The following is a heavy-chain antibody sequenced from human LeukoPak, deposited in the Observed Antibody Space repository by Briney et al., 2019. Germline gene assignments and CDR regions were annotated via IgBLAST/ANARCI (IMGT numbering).Heavy chain of an antibody. CDR2: IRYDGSNK. V-gene: IGHV3-30*02. Sequence: TGGSLRLSCAASGFTFSSYGMHWVRQAPGKGLEWVAFIRYDGSNKYYADSVKGRFTISRDNSKNTLYLQMNSLRAEDTAVYYCAKDPTWIQLWTNRNYYYMDVWGKGTTVTVSS. CDR1: GFTFSSYG. J-gene: IGHJ6*03. CDR3: AKDPTWIQLWTNRNYYYMDV. D-gene: IGHD5-18*01.